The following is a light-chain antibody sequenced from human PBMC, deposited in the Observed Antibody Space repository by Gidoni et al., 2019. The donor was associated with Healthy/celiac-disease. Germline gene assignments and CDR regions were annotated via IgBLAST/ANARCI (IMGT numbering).Light chain of an antibody. CDR3: QQRSNWPPRVT. V-gene: IGKV3-11*01. J-gene: IGKJ4*01. CDR1: QSVSSY. Sequence: VLTQSPATLSLSPGERATLSCRASQSVSSYLAWYQQKPGQAPRLLIYDASNRATGIPARFSGSGSGTDFTLTISSREPEDFAVYYCQQRSNWPPRVTFGGGTKVEIK. CDR2: DAS.